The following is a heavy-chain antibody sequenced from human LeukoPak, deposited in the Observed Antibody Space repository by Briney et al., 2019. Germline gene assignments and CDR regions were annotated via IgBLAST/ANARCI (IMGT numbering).Heavy chain of an antibody. CDR1: GFTFSSYA. D-gene: IGHD4-17*01. Sequence: QPGGSLSLSCAASGFTFSSYAMSWVRQAPGKGLEWVAVIWYDGSNKYYADSVKGRFTISRDNSKNTLYLQMNSLRAEDTAVYYCARGSRVTTVTCDFDYWGQGTLVTVSS. V-gene: IGHV3-33*08. J-gene: IGHJ4*02. CDR3: ARGSRVTTVTCDFDY. CDR2: IWYDGSNK.